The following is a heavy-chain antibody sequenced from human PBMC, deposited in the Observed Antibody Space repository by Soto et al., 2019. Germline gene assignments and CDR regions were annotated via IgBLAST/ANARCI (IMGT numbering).Heavy chain of an antibody. Sequence: EVQLLESGGGLVQPGGSLRLSCAASGFTFSSYAMRWVRQAPGKGLEWVSAISGSGGSTSYADSVKGRFTISRDNSKNKLHLQMISTRAEDTAVYYCAKKDLERDYFYYWGQGTLVTVSS. V-gene: IGHV3-23*01. D-gene: IGHD1-1*01. CDR1: GFTFSSYA. CDR3: AKKDLERDYFYY. CDR2: ISGSGGST. J-gene: IGHJ4*02.